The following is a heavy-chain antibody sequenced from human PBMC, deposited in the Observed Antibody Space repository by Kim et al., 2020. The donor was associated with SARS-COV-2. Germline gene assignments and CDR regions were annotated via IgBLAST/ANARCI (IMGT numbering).Heavy chain of an antibody. CDR3: ARDGGNWFDP. Sequence: GGSLRLSCAASGFTFSSYAMHWVRQAPGKGLEWVAVISYDGSNKYYTDSVKGRFTISRDNSKNTLYLQMNSLRAEDTAVYYCARDGGNWFDPWGQGTLVTVSS. D-gene: IGHD3-16*01. V-gene: IGHV3-30-3*01. CDR2: ISYDGSNK. J-gene: IGHJ5*02. CDR1: GFTFSSYA.